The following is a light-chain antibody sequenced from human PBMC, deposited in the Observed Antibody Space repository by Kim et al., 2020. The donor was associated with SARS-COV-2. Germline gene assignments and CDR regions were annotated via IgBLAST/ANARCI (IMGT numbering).Light chain of an antibody. J-gene: IGLJ2*01. CDR2: DVD. CDR1: SRDGGGYHY. CDR3: ISYTSTATLV. V-gene: IGLV2-14*03. Sequence: GQSFTISCSGTSRDGGGYHYVYWFQQHPGKVPKLMIYDVDKRPSGVSSRFSGSKSGDTASLTISGLQAEDEADYYCISYTSTATLVFGGGTQLTVL.